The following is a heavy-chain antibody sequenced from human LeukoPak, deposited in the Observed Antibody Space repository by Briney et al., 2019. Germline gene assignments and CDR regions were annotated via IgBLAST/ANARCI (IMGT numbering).Heavy chain of an antibody. V-gene: IGHV3-7*01. D-gene: IGHD3-16*02. CDR1: GFTFSSYW. J-gene: IGHJ4*02. Sequence: GGSLRLSCAASGFTFSSYWMSWVRQAPGKGLEWVANIKQDGSEKYYVDSVKGRFTISRDNAKNSLYLQMNSLRAEDTAVYYCARDSNDYVWGSYRPFDYWGQGTLVTVSS. CDR3: ARDSNDYVWGSYRPFDY. CDR2: IKQDGSEK.